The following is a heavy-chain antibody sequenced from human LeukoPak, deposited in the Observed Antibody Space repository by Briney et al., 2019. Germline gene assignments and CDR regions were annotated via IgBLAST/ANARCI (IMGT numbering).Heavy chain of an antibody. Sequence: ASVKVSCKASGYTFTGYYMHWVRQAPGQGLEWMGWINPKRGGTNYAQKFQGRVTMTRDTSISTAYMELSRLRSDDTAVYYCARRLRIMYYYGSGSLGWFDPWGQGTLVTVSS. J-gene: IGHJ5*02. D-gene: IGHD3-10*01. CDR1: GYTFTGYY. V-gene: IGHV1-2*02. CDR2: INPKRGGT. CDR3: ARRLRIMYYYGSGSLGWFDP.